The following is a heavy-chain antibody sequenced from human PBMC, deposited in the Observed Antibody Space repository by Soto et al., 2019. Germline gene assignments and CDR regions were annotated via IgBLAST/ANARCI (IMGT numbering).Heavy chain of an antibody. CDR3: ALRPYYYGSYACGMDV. J-gene: IGHJ6*02. CDR2: IYYSGST. CDR1: GGSISSSSYY. Sequence: QLQLQESGPGLVKPSETLSLTCTVSGGSISSSSYYWGWIRQPPGKGLEWIWSIYYSGSTYYNPSLKSRATISVDPAKYQFSLNLRSVTAAVTAVYYCALRPYYYGSYACGMDVWGQGTTVTVSS. D-gene: IGHD3-10*01. V-gene: IGHV4-39*01.